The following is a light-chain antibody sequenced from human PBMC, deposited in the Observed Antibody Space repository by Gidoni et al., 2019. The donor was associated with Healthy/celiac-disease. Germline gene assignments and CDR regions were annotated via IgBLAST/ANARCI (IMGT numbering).Light chain of an antibody. V-gene: IGLV3-1*01. Sequence: SYELTQPPSVSVSPGQTASITCSGDKLGDKYACWYQQKPGQSPVLVIYQDSKPPSGIPEPFSGSNSATTATLTISGTQAMDEADYYCQAWDSSLGVFGGGTKLTVL. J-gene: IGLJ2*01. CDR2: QDS. CDR3: QAWDSSLGV. CDR1: KLGDKY.